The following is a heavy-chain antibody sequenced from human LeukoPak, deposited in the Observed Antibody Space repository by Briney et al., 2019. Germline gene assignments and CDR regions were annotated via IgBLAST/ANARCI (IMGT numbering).Heavy chain of an antibody. J-gene: IGHJ5*02. V-gene: IGHV4-59*01. CDR3: ARDNYGSGSLLLDNWFDP. CDR1: GGSISSYY. Sequence: PSETLSLTRTVSGGSISSYYWSWIRQPPGKGLEWIGYIYYSGSTNYNPSLKSRVTISVDTSKNQFSLKLSSVTAADTAVYYCARDNYGSGSLLLDNWFDPWGQETLVTVSS. D-gene: IGHD3-10*01. CDR2: IYYSGST.